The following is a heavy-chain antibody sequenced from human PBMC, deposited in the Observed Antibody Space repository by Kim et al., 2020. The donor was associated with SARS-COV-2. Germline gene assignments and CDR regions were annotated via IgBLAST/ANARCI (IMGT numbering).Heavy chain of an antibody. V-gene: IGHV3-74*01. CDR1: GFTFSSYW. D-gene: IGHD1-26*01. CDR3: ARGSGSYYYYYGMDV. J-gene: IGHJ6*02. Sequence: GGSLRLSCAASGFTFSSYWMHWVRQAPGKGLVWVSRINSDGSSTRYADSVKGRFTISRDNAKNTLYLQMNSLRAEDTAVYYCARGSGSYYYYYGMDVWGQGTTVTVSS. CDR2: INSDGSST.